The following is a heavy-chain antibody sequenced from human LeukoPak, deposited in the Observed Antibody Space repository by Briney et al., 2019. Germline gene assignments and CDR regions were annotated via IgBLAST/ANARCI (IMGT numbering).Heavy chain of an antibody. CDR2: INPNSGGT. CDR3: ARLTGGNSHYYYYYMDV. D-gene: IGHD4-23*01. V-gene: IGHV1-2*02. J-gene: IGHJ6*03. CDR1: GYTFTGYY. Sequence: ASVKVSCKASGYTFTGYYMHWVRQAPGQGLEWMGWINPNSGGTNYAQKFQGRVTMTRDTSISTAYMELSRLRSDDTAVYYCARLTGGNSHYYYYYMDVWGKGTTVTISS.